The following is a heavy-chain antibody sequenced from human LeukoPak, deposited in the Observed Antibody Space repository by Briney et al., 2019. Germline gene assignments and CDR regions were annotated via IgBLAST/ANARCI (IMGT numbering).Heavy chain of an antibody. CDR1: GYTSSSYG. V-gene: IGHV1-18*01. Sequence: ASLKVSCKASGYTSSSYGISWVRQAPGQGLEWMGWFSAYNGNTNFAQEFQGRVTMTTDTSTSTASMELRSLRSDDTAVYYCARDQGIYNHRIIDSWGQGTLVTVSS. CDR2: FSAYNGNT. D-gene: IGHD5-12*01. J-gene: IGHJ4*02. CDR3: ARDQGIYNHRIIDS.